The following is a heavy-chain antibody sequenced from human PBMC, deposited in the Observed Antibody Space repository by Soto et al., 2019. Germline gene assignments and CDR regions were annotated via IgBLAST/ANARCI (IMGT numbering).Heavy chain of an antibody. CDR3: ANWGLYYDILTGYSGLDY. J-gene: IGHJ4*02. D-gene: IGHD3-9*01. V-gene: IGHV3-23*01. CDR2: ISGSGGST. Sequence: GGSLRLSCAASGFTFSSYAMSWVRQAPGKGLEWVSAISGSGGSTYYADSVKGRFTISRDNSKNTLYLQMNSLRAEDTAVYYCANWGLYYDILTGYSGLDYWGQGTLVTVSS. CDR1: GFTFSSYA.